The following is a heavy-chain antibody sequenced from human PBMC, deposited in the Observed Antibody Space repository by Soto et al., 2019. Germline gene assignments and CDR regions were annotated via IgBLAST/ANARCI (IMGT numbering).Heavy chain of an antibody. CDR2: INAGNGNT. CDR1: GYPFTSYA. D-gene: IGHD2-2*01. CDR3: AREGVVVPAAMPEYYYYYYMDV. Sequence: GASVKVSCKASGYPFTSYAIHWVRQAPGQRLEWMGWINAGNGNTKYSQKFQGRVTITRDTSASTAYMELSSLRSEDTAVYYCAREGVVVPAAMPEYYYYYYMDVWGKGTTVTVSS. J-gene: IGHJ6*03. V-gene: IGHV1-3*01.